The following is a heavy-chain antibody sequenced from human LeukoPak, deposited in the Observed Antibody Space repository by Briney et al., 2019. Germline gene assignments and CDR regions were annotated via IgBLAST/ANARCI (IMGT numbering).Heavy chain of an antibody. Sequence: GGSLRLSCAASGFTFSSYRMNWVRQAPGKGLEWVSSISSSSSYIYYADSVKGRFTISRDNAKNSLYLQMNSLRAEDTAVYYCARGSSTIPFDPWGQGTLVTVSS. V-gene: IGHV3-21*01. J-gene: IGHJ5*02. CDR1: GFTFSSYR. D-gene: IGHD2-2*01. CDR2: ISSSSSYI. CDR3: ARGSSTIPFDP.